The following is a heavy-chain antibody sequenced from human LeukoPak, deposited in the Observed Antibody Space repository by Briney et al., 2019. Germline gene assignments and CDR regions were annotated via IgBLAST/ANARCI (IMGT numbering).Heavy chain of an antibody. Sequence: RGESLKFSCKGSGYSFTSYWIGWVRQMPEKRLEWIGIIYPGDSDTRYSPSFQGQVTISADKFISTAYLQWSSLKASDTAMYYCARGSVLMVYATNWFDPWGQGTLVTVSS. CDR2: IYPGDSDT. D-gene: IGHD2-8*01. CDR1: GYSFTSYW. J-gene: IGHJ5*02. CDR3: ARGSVLMVYATNWFDP. V-gene: IGHV5-51*01.